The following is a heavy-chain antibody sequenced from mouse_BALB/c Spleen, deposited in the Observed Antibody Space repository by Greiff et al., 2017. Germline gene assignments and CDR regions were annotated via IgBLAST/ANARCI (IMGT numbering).Heavy chain of an antibody. V-gene: IGHV2-9*02. D-gene: IGHD2-10*01. CDR2: IWAGGST. Sequence: VQLQESGPGLVAPSQSLSITCTVSGFSLTSYGVHWVRQPPGKGLEWLGVIWAGGSTNYNSALMSRLSISKDNSKSQVFLKMNSLQTDDTAMYYCARETYYGNSAWFAYWGQGTLVTVSA. CDR1: GFSLTSYG. CDR3: ARETYYGNSAWFAY. J-gene: IGHJ3*01.